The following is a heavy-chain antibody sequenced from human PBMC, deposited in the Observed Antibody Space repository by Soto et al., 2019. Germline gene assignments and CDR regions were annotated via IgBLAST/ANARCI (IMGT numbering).Heavy chain of an antibody. CDR1: GFTFSSYA. CDR2: ISGSGGST. V-gene: IGHV3-23*01. Sequence: EVQLLESGGGLVQPGGSLRLSCAASGFTFSSYAMSWVRQAPGKGLEWVSAISGSGGSTYYADSVKGRFTISRDNSKNTLYLQMNSLRAEDTAVYYCAKVDSDPPIVAIEPANFDYWGQGTLVTVSS. J-gene: IGHJ4*02. D-gene: IGHD5-12*01. CDR3: AKVDSDPPIVAIEPANFDY.